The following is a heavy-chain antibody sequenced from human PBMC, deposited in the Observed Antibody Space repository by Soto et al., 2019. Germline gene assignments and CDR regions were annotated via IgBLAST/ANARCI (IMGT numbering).Heavy chain of an antibody. Sequence: PGGSLRLSCAASAFTFSSYAMSWVRQAPGKGLEWVSTISAGGGGTYYADSVKGRFTISRDNSKNTLYLQMNSLSAEDSAAYYCAKAYGSGSYSYLFVYWGHGTLVTGS. D-gene: IGHD3-10*01. CDR1: AFTFSSYA. J-gene: IGHJ4*01. CDR3: AKAYGSGSYSYLFVY. V-gene: IGHV3-23*01. CDR2: ISAGGGGT.